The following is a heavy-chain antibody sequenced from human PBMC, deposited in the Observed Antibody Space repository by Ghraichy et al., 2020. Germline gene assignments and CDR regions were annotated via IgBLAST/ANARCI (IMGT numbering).Heavy chain of an antibody. CDR2: INHSGST. J-gene: IGHJ6*03. Sequence: SETLSLTCAVYGGSFSGYYWSWIRQPPGKGLEWIGEINHSGSTNYNPSLKSRVTISVDTSKNQFSLKLSPVTAADTAVYYCASLGKIRWTTPSDYYYYMDVWGKGTTVTVSS. V-gene: IGHV4-34*01. CDR3: ASLGKIRWTTPSDYYYYMDV. D-gene: IGHD4-23*01. CDR1: GGSFSGYY.